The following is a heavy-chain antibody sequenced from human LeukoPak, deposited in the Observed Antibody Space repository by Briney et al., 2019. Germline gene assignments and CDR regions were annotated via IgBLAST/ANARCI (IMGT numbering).Heavy chain of an antibody. Sequence: SGTLCLTCAASGGSISGYYWSWVRQPAGKGLEWIGHIYISGGTNYSPSLEKRRTMSVVTSKNQSSLQLSSVTAADTAVYYCARDRDEYYYDTSGYYQQGPQRGAWFDPWGQGTLVTVSS. CDR2: IYISGGT. J-gene: IGHJ5*02. V-gene: IGHV4-4*07. CDR3: ARDRDEYYYDTSGYYQQGPQRGAWFDP. CDR1: GGSISGYY. D-gene: IGHD3-22*01.